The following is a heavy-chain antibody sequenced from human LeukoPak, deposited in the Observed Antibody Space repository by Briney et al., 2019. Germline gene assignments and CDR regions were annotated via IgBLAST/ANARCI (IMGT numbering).Heavy chain of an antibody. V-gene: IGHV1-2*06. J-gene: IGHJ6*02. D-gene: IGHD4-17*01. CDR1: GYTFTGYY. Sequence: ASVKVSCKASGYTFTGYYMHWVRQAPGQGLEWMGRINPNSGGTNYAQKFQGRVTMTRDTSISTAYMELSRLRSDDTAVYYCARVFHHDYGDYDSLDVWGQGTTVTVSS. CDR3: ARVFHHDYGDYDSLDV. CDR2: INPNSGGT.